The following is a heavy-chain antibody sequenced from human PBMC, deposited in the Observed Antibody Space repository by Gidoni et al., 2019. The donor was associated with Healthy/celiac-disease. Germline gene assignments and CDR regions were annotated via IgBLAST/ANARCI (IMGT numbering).Heavy chain of an antibody. CDR3: ARVRGSGSQTMDV. CDR2: IYHSGST. CDR1: GYSISSGYY. D-gene: IGHD3-10*01. J-gene: IGHJ6*02. Sequence: QVQLQESGPGLVKPSETLSLTCAVSGYSISSGYYWGWIRQPPGKGLEWIGSIYHSGSTYYNPSLKSRVTISVDTSKNQFSLKLSSVTAADTAVYYCARVRGSGSQTMDVWGQGTTVTVSS. V-gene: IGHV4-38-2*01.